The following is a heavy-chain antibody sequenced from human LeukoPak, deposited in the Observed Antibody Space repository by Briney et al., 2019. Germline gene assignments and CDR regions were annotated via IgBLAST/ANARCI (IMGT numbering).Heavy chain of an antibody. CDR3: ASGFGELPLYYYYGMGV. V-gene: IGHV3-48*03. D-gene: IGHD3-10*01. CDR1: GFTFSSYE. J-gene: IGHJ6*04. CDR2: ISSSGSTI. Sequence: GGSLRLSCAASGFTFSSYEMNWVRQAPGKGLEWVSYISSSGSTIYYADSVKGRFTISRDNAKNSLYLQMNSLRAEDTAVYYCASGFGELPLYYYYGMGVWGKGTTVTVSS.